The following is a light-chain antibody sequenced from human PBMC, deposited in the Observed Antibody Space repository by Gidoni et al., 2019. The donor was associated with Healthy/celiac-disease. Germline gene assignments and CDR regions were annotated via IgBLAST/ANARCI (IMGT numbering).Light chain of an antibody. CDR1: QSVSSSY. CDR2: GAF. J-gene: IGKJ3*01. V-gene: IGKV3-20*01. Sequence: IVLTQSPGTLSLSPGERATLSCRSSQSVSSSYVSWYQQKPGQATRLLIYGAFSRATGIPDSCSGSWSGTDFILTISRLEPEYFAVYYCQQYGSSFTFGPGTKVEIK. CDR3: QQYGSSFT.